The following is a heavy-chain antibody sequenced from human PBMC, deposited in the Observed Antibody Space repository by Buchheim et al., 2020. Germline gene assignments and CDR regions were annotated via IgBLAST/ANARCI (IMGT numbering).Heavy chain of an antibody. CDR3: EKVHREVGISTYYFDY. D-gene: IGHD1-26*01. V-gene: IGHV3-23*01. CDR1: GFTFSSYA. CDR2: ISGSGGST. J-gene: IGHJ4*02. Sequence: EVQLLESGGGLVQPGGSLRLSCAASGFTFSSYAMSWVRQAPGKGLEWVSAISGSGGSTYYADSVKGRFTIHRDHSKHTLYPQMNSLRAEDTAVYYCEKVHREVGISTYYFDYWGQGTL.